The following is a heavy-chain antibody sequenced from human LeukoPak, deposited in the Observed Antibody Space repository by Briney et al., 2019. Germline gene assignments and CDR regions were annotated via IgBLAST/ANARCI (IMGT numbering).Heavy chain of an antibody. CDR3: ARKFLTGRLIDY. V-gene: IGHV3-30*03. Sequence: GGSLRLSCAASGFTFSNYGMHWVRQAPGRGLEWVAVISYDGSNEYYADSVKGRFTISRDTSRNTLYLQMNSLRAEDTALYYCARKFLTGRLIDYWGQGTLVTVSS. CDR2: ISYDGSNE. J-gene: IGHJ4*02. D-gene: IGHD7-27*01. CDR1: GFTFSNYG.